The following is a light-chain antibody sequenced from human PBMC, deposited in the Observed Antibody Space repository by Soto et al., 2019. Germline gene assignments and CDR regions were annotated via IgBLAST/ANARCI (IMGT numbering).Light chain of an antibody. CDR2: EGS. CDR3: CSYAGSSTWV. Sequence: QSALTQPASVSGSAGQSITISCSGTMRDVGAYNLVSWYQQHPGTAPKLIIYEGSKRPSGVSNRFSGSKSGNTASLTISGLQAEDEADYYCCSYAGSSTWVFGGGTKLTVL. CDR1: MRDVGAYNL. V-gene: IGLV2-23*01. J-gene: IGLJ3*02.